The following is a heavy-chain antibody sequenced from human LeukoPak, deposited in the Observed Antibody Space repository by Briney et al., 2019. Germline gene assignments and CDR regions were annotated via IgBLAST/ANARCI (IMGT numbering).Heavy chain of an antibody. CDR1: GFTFSSYG. J-gene: IGHJ4*02. Sequence: PGGSLRLSCAASGFTFSSYGMHWVRQAPGKGLEWAAVIWYDGSNKYYADSVKGRFTISRDNSKNTLYLQMNSLRAEDTAVYYCARGRPHGNDYWGQGTLVTVSS. CDR2: IWYDGSNK. CDR3: ARGRPHGNDY. V-gene: IGHV3-33*01. D-gene: IGHD4-23*01.